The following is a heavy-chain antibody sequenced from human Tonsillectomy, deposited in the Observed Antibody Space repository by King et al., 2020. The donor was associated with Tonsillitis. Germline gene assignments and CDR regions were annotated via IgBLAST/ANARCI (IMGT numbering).Heavy chain of an antibody. CDR1: GFNFGAFW. CDR2: IKRDGSQT. Sequence: VQLVESGGGLVQPGGSLRLSCAASGFNFGAFWLTWVRQAPGKGLEWVANIKRDGSQTHYLDSVKGRFTVSRDNAKNSLYLQMNSLRAEDTAVYYCARDSSPAVSGTWYDAFDIWGQGTMVTVSS. J-gene: IGHJ3*02. V-gene: IGHV3-7*01. D-gene: IGHD2-15*01. CDR3: ARDSSPAVSGTWYDAFDI.